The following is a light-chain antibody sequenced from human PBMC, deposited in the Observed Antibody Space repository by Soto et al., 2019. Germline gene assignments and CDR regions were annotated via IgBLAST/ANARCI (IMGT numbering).Light chain of an antibody. V-gene: IGLV2-14*01. CDR1: SSDVGAYDH. Sequence: QSALTQPASVSGSPGQSITISCTGTSSDVGAYDHVSWYQQHPGKAPKLIISAVYNRPSGIPNRFSGSKSGNTASLTIFGLQAEDEADYYCGSYTTSNTEVFGGGTKLTVL. J-gene: IGLJ3*02. CDR3: GSYTTSNTEV. CDR2: AVY.